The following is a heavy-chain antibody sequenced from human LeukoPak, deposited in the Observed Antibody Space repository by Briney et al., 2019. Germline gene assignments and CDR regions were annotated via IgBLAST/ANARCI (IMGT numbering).Heavy chain of an antibody. CDR2: IRFDGSDK. V-gene: IGHV3-30*02. D-gene: IGHD5-12*01. Sequence: GGSLRLSCIASGFTFKTQGMHWVRQAPGKGLEWVAFIRFDGSDKYYGDSVKGRFTISRDNSKNTLYLQMNSPRTEDTAVYYCVNLSVLGDIVEQWGEENVVTVSS. J-gene: IGHJ4*02. CDR1: GFTFKTQG. CDR3: VNLSVLGDIVEQ.